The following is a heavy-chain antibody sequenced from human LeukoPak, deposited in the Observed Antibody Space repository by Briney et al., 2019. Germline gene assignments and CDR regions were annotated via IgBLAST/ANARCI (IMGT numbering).Heavy chain of an antibody. Sequence: ASVKVSCKASGYTFTSYGISWVRQAPGQGREWMGWISAYNGNTNYAQKLQGRVTTTTDTSTSTAYMELRSLRSDDTAVYYCATSNIVVVVAPPDYWGQGTLVTVSS. CDR2: ISAYNGNT. D-gene: IGHD2-15*01. CDR3: ATSNIVVVVAPPDY. CDR1: GYTFTSYG. J-gene: IGHJ4*02. V-gene: IGHV1-18*01.